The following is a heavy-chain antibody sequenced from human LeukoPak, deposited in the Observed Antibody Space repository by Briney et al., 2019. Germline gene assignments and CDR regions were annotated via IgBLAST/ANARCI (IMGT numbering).Heavy chain of an antibody. CDR2: ISGSGGST. V-gene: IGHV3-23*01. Sequence: GGSLRLSCAASGFTFSSYGMHWVRQAPGKGLEWDSAISGSGGSTYYADSVKGRFTISRDNSKNTLYLQMNSLRAEDTAVYYCAGGYSGYDSYYYGMDVWGQGTTVTVSS. CDR1: GFTFSSYG. CDR3: AGGYSGYDSYYYGMDV. D-gene: IGHD5-12*01. J-gene: IGHJ6*02.